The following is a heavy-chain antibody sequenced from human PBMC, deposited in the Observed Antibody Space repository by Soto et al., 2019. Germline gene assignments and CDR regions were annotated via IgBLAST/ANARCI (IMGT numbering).Heavy chain of an antibody. Sequence: GGCLRLSCAAAGVTFSGSAMSWVRQAPGKGLEWVSTISNSGGSTWYAESVKGRFTISRDNSKNTLDLQMNSLRAEDTAVYYCLIGYFFDYWGQGTLVTVSS. D-gene: IGHD3-10*01. CDR3: LIGYFFDY. J-gene: IGHJ4*02. CDR1: GVTFSGSA. CDR2: ISNSGGST. V-gene: IGHV3-23*01.